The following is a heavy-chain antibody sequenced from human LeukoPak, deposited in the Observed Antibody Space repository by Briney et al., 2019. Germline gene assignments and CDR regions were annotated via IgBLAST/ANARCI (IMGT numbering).Heavy chain of an antibody. Sequence: PGGSLRLSCAASGFTFSTYGMHWVRQAPGKGLEWVANIKQDGSEKYYVDSVKGRFTISRDNAKNSLYLQMNSLRAEDTAVYYCARDREDYDYVWGSYRYTRSFDYWGQGTLVTVSS. J-gene: IGHJ4*02. V-gene: IGHV3-7*01. CDR3: ARDREDYDYVWGSYRYTRSFDY. CDR1: GFTFSTYG. D-gene: IGHD3-16*02. CDR2: IKQDGSEK.